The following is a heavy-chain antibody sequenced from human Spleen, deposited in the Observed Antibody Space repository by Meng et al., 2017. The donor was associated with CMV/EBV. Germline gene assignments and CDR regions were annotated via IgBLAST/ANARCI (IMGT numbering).Heavy chain of an antibody. Sequence: KASRYIFSDYCIHWVRQAPGQGLEWMGRINPDTGGTNSAQKFQGRITMTRDTSINTVYLEVNRLRSDDTAIYYCARGRYYGYDYFDYWGQGTLVTVSS. CDR3: ARGRYYGYDYFDY. CDR2: INPDTGGT. J-gene: IGHJ4*02. D-gene: IGHD5-12*01. V-gene: IGHV1-2*06. CDR1: RYIFSDYC.